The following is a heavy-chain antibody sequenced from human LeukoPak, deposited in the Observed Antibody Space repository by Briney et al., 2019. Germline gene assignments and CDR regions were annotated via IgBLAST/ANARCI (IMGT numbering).Heavy chain of an antibody. Sequence: SETLSLTCAVYGGSFSGYYWSWIRQPPGKGLEWIGEINHSGSTNYNPSLKSRVTISVDTSKNQFSLKLSSVTAADTAVYCCARIDITMVRGAAKAGMDVWGKGTTVTVSS. V-gene: IGHV4-34*01. CDR1: GGSFSGYY. CDR3: ARIDITMVRGAAKAGMDV. CDR2: INHSGST. D-gene: IGHD3-10*01. J-gene: IGHJ6*04.